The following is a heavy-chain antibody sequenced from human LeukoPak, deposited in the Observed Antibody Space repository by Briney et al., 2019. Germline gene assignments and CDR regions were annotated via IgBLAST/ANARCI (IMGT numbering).Heavy chain of an antibody. V-gene: IGHV3-11*01. Sequence: PGGSLRLSCAVSGFSLSDYYMNWVRQAPGKGLGWISYVTSTGRSTNYADSVKGRFTISRDSAKNSVSLQLSSLTAEDTAVYYCARGRRGSYYTFQVWGQGTLVSVSS. CDR1: GFSLSDYY. CDR2: VTSTGRST. D-gene: IGHD3-16*01. J-gene: IGHJ4*02. CDR3: ARGRRGSYYTFQV.